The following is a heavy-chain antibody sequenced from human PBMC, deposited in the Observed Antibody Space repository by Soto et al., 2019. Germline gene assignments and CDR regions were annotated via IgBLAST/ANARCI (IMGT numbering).Heavy chain of an antibody. CDR2: IYYSGST. CDR3: ARAARPRGDYDFWSGYASTIDY. J-gene: IGHJ4*02. D-gene: IGHD3-3*01. Sequence: LSLTCTVSGGSVSSGSYYWIWIRQPPGQELGWIGYIYYSGSTNYNPSLKSRVTISVDTSKNQFSLKLSSVTAADTAVYYCARAARPRGDYDFWSGYASTIDYWGQGTLVTVSS. CDR1: GGSVSSGSYY. V-gene: IGHV4-61*01.